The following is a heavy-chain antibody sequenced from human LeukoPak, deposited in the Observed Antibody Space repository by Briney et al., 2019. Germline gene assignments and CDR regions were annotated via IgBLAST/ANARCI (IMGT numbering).Heavy chain of an antibody. J-gene: IGHJ4*02. CDR3: ARDGGLHTNFDY. V-gene: IGHV3-7*01. D-gene: IGHD2-15*01. CDR1: EFTFRNYW. CDR2: TKPDGTAE. Sequence: GGSLGLSCAASEFTFRNYWMGWVRQAPGKGLEWVANTKPDGTAEYYADSVRGRFTTSRDNANNFLYLQMNSLRGEDTAVYYCARDGGLHTNFDYWGQGTLVTVSS.